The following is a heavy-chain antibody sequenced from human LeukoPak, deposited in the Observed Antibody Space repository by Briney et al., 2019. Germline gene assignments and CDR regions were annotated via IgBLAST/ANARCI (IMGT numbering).Heavy chain of an antibody. CDR1: GFTFSSYS. CDR2: ISSSSYI. CDR3: ARALIDGNTPFDY. J-gene: IGHJ4*02. V-gene: IGHV3-21*01. Sequence: GGSLRLSCAASGFTFSSYSMNWVRQAPGKGLEWVSSISSSSYIYYADSVKRRFTISRDNAKNSLYLQMNGLRAEDTAVYYCARALIDGNTPFDYWGQGTLVTVSS. D-gene: IGHD4-23*01.